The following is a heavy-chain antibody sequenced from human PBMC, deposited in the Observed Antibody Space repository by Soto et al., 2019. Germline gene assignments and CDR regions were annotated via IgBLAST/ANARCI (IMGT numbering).Heavy chain of an antibody. CDR1: GFTFSSYA. Sequence: PGGSLRLSCAASGFTFSSYAMSWVRQAPGKGLEWVSAISGSGGSTYYADSVKGRFTISRDNSKNTLYLQMNSLRAEDTAVYYCAKDGLLGTVTHDDYWGQGTLVTVSS. CDR2: ISGSGGST. J-gene: IGHJ4*02. CDR3: AKDGLLGTVTHDDY. V-gene: IGHV3-23*01. D-gene: IGHD4-17*01.